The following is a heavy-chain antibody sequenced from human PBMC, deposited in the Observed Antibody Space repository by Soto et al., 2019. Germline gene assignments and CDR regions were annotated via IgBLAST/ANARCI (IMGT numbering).Heavy chain of an antibody. CDR2: ISYDGSNK. V-gene: IGHV3-30*18. D-gene: IGHD3-22*01. Sequence: GGSLRLSCAASGFTFSSYGMHWVRQAPGKGLEWVAVISYDGSNKYYADSVKGRFTISRDNSKNTLYLQMNSLRAEDTAVYYCAKDDSSGYYQNWFDPWGQGTLVTVSS. J-gene: IGHJ5*02. CDR1: GFTFSSYG. CDR3: AKDDSSGYYQNWFDP.